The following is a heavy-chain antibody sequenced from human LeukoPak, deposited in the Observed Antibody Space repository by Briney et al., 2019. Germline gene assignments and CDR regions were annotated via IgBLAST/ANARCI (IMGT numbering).Heavy chain of an antibody. Sequence: ASVKVSCKASGYTFTSYDINWVRQATGQGLEWMGWMNPNSGNTGYAQKFQGRVTITRNTSISTAYMGLSSLRSEDTAVYYCARGRITRNWFDPWGQGTLVTVSS. V-gene: IGHV1-8*03. CDR1: GYTFTSYD. CDR3: ARGRITRNWFDP. J-gene: IGHJ5*02. D-gene: IGHD2-2*01. CDR2: MNPNSGNT.